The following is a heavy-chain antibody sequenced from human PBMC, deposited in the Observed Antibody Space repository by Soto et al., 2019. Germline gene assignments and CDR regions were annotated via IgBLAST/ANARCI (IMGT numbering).Heavy chain of an antibody. CDR1: GGSISSDY. CDR2: IHSGST. V-gene: IGHV4-59*08. CDR3: ARHDGSRSTDY. J-gene: IGHJ4*02. D-gene: IGHD3-10*01. Sequence: PSETLSLTCTVSGGSISSDYWNWIRQPPGKGLEWIGYIHSGSTNYNASLRSRVTISVDTSKNQFSLKLSSVTAADTAVYFCARHDGSRSTDYWGQGTLVTVSS.